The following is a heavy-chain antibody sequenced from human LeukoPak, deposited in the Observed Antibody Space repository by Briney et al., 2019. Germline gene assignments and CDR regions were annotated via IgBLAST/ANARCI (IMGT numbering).Heavy chain of an antibody. D-gene: IGHD2-15*01. V-gene: IGHV3-48*04. CDR1: GFTFSSYS. J-gene: IGHJ4*02. Sequence: GGSLRLSCAASGFTFSSYSMNWVRQAPGKGLEWVSYISSSSSTIYYADSVKGRFTISRDNAKNSLYLQMNSLRAEDTAVYYCARDQRPYCSGGSCYSGDDYWGQGTLVTVSS. CDR2: ISSSSSTI. CDR3: ARDQRPYCSGGSCYSGDDY.